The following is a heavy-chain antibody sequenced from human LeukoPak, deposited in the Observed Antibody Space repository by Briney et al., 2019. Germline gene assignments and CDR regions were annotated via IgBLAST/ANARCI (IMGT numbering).Heavy chain of an antibody. J-gene: IGHJ4*02. CDR2: INTKTGNP. CDR3: AKGGWVAVTGMDS. D-gene: IGHD6-19*01. CDR1: GYTFTGHA. Sequence: VASVKVSCKASGYTFTGHAMNWVRQAPGQGPEWMGYINTKTGNPTYAQGFTGRFVSSLDTSVSTAYLQISSLKPEDTGVYYCAKGGWVAVTGMDSWGQGTLVTVSS. V-gene: IGHV7-4-1*02.